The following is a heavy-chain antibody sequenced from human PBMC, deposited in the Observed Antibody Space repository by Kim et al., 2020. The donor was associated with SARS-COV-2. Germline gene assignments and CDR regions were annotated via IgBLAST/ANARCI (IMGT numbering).Heavy chain of an antibody. CDR2: INHSGST. Sequence: SETLSLTCAVYGGSFSGYYWGWIRQPPGKGLEWIGEINHSGSTNYNPSLKSRVTISVDTSKNQFSLKLSSVTAADTAVYYCARVKYCSSTSCYGGGLYYFDYWGQGTLVTVSS. D-gene: IGHD2-2*01. CDR3: ARVKYCSSTSCYGGGLYYFDY. J-gene: IGHJ4*02. V-gene: IGHV4-34*01. CDR1: GGSFSGYY.